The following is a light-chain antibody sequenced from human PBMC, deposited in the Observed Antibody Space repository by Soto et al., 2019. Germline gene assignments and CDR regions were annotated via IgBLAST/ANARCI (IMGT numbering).Light chain of an antibody. CDR3: HKYFGVPRT. CDR1: EGIINY. Sequence: DFQMTQSPSSLSSSVGDRVTITCRASEGIINYVAWYQQKSGEVPKLLIFAASILPAGVPTRFSGGGSGTDFTLTISSLQPEDVATYYCHKYFGVPRTIGQGTKVEIK. J-gene: IGKJ1*01. CDR2: AAS. V-gene: IGKV1-27*01.